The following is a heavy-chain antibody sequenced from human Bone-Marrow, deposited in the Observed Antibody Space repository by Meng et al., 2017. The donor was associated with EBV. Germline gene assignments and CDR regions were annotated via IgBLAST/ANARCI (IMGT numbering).Heavy chain of an antibody. CDR3: ARALQYDSVWGSYRYFDWFDP. J-gene: IGHJ5*02. CDR1: GLTFSSYT. V-gene: IGHV3-21*01. CDR2: ISGSSYI. D-gene: IGHD3-16*02. Sequence: EVQLVXSXXXXXKPXGXXXRSXGXSGLTFSSYTMNWVRQAPGKGLEWVSSISGSSYIYYADSVKGRFTISRDNAKNSLYLQMNSLRAEDTAVYYCARALQYDSVWGSYRYFDWFDPWGQGTQVTVSS.